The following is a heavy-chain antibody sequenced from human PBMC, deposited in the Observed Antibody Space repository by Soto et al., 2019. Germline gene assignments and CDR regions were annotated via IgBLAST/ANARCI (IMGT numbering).Heavy chain of an antibody. V-gene: IGHV3-64*01. J-gene: IGHJ4*02. CDR2: ISSNGGST. CDR3: ARQGSGSDYFDY. D-gene: IGHD2-15*01. CDR1: GFTFSSYA. Sequence: EVQLVESGGGLVQPGGSLRLSCAASGFTFSSYAMHWVRQAPGKGLEYVSAISSNGGSTYYANAVKGRFTISRDNPTNTVYLRMGILRAGDRAVYYCARQGSGSDYFDYWGQGTLVTVSS.